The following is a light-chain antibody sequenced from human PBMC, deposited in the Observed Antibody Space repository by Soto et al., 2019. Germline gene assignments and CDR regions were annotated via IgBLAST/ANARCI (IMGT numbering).Light chain of an antibody. J-gene: IGKJ1*01. CDR3: QQYNSYSQT. Sequence: IKMTQSASTLSAYVRDRVTITCRASQSVDNWLAWYQHTPGKAPKLLIYNASTLESGVPSRFSGSGSGTEFTLTISSLQPDDFATYYCQQYNSYSQTFGQGTKVDI. CDR2: NAS. CDR1: QSVDNW. V-gene: IGKV1-5*03.